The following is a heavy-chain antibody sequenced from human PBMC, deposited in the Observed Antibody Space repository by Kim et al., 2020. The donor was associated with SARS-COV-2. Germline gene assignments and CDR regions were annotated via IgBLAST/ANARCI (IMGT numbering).Heavy chain of an antibody. D-gene: IGHD1-26*01. Sequence: SSTQKFQGRVTMTRDTSTSTVYMEVRSLRSEDTAVYFCARGTTGRYAVFDYWGQGTLVTVSS. J-gene: IGHJ4*02. V-gene: IGHV1-46*01. CDR3: ARGTTGRYAVFDY.